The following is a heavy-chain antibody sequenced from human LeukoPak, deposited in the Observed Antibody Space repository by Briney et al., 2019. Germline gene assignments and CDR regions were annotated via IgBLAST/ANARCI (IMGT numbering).Heavy chain of an antibody. J-gene: IGHJ4*02. V-gene: IGHV4-59*01. CDR1: GGSISSYY. Sequence: SETLSLTCTVSGGSISSYYWTRIRQSPGKGLEWIGYIYYNGSTNYNPSLKSRVTISADTSKKQFSLKLSSVTAADTAVYYCARVADILIGYIDYWGQGTLVTVSS. CDR2: IYYNGST. CDR3: ARVADILIGYIDY. D-gene: IGHD3-9*01.